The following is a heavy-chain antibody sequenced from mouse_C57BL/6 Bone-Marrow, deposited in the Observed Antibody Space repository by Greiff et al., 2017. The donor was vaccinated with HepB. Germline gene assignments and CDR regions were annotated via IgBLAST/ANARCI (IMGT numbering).Heavy chain of an antibody. V-gene: IGHV3-6*01. CDR1: GYSITSGYY. D-gene: IGHD1-1*01. J-gene: IGHJ3*01. CDR3: ARGYGSSPSY. Sequence: VQLQQSGPGLVKPSQSLSLTCSVTGYSITSGYYWNWIRQFPGNKLEWMGYISYDGSNNYNPSLKNRISITRDTSKNQFFLKLNSVTTEDTATYYCARGYGSSPSYWGQGTLVTVSA. CDR2: ISYDGSN.